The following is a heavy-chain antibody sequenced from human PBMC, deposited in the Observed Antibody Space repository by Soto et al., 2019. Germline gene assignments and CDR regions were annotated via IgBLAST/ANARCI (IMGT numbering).Heavy chain of an antibody. V-gene: IGHV1-69*12. CDR3: ARVGWVTVTNRVFDY. J-gene: IGHJ4*02. CDR2: IIPIFGTA. D-gene: IGHD4-17*01. CDR1: GGTFSSYA. Sequence: QVQLVQSGAEVKKPGSSVKVSCKASGGTFSSYAISWVRQAPGQGLEWMGGIIPIFGTANYAQKFQGRVTISADESTSTAYMGLSSLRSEDTAVYYWARVGWVTVTNRVFDYWGQGTLVTVSS.